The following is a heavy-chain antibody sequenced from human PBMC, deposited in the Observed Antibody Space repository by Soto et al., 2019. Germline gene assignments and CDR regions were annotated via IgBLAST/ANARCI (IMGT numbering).Heavy chain of an antibody. D-gene: IGHD4-17*01. V-gene: IGHV1-69*02. Sequence: QVQLVQSGAEVKKPGSSVKVSCKASGGTFSSYTISWVRQAPGQGLEWMGRIIPILGIANYAQKFKGRVTITADKSTSTAYMELRSLRSEDTAVYYCARGRNRYGDYLGAFDIWGQGTMVTVSS. J-gene: IGHJ3*02. CDR1: GGTFSSYT. CDR2: IIPILGIA. CDR3: ARGRNRYGDYLGAFDI.